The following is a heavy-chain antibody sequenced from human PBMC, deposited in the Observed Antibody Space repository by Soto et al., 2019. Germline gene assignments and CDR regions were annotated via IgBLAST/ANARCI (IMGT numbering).Heavy chain of an antibody. CDR1: GFTVSSNY. D-gene: IGHD3-3*01. Sequence: GGSLRLSCAASGFTVSSNYMSWVRQAPGKGLEWVSVIYSGGSTYYADSVKGRFTISRHNSKNTLYLQMNSLRAEDTAVYYCARGSLEFFEGGNWFDPWGQGTLVTVSS. CDR3: ARGSLEFFEGGNWFDP. CDR2: IYSGGST. J-gene: IGHJ5*02. V-gene: IGHV3-53*04.